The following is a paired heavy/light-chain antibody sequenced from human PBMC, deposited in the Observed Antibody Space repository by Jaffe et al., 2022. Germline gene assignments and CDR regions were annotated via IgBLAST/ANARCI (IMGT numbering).Light chain of an antibody. V-gene: IGKV1-5*03. CDR1: QSITTW. J-gene: IGKJ4*01. CDR3: QQYNSYPLT. Sequence: DIQMTQSPSTLSASVGDRVTITCRASQSITTWLAWYQQKPGKAPKLLIYKASSLESGVPSRFSGSGSGTEFTLTISSLQPDDFATYYCQQYNSYPLTFGGGTKVEIK. CDR2: KAS.
Heavy chain of an antibody. CDR1: GFTFSSYA. V-gene: IGHV3-23*01. D-gene: IGHD3-10*01. J-gene: IGHJ3*01. Sequence: EVQLLESGGGLVQPGGSLRLSCAASGFTFSSYAMSWVRQAPGKGLEWVSSISSGGSTDYADSVKGRFTISRDNSKNTLYLQMDSLRAEDTAVYYCAKVGSGSYFGAFDLWGQGTMVTVSS. CDR2: ISSGGST. CDR3: AKVGSGSYFGAFDL.